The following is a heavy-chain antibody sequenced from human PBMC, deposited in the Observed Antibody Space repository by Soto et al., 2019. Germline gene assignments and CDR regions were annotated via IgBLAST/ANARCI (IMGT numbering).Heavy chain of an antibody. V-gene: IGHV3-30-3*01. CDR2: ISYDGSNK. CDR1: GFTFSSYA. D-gene: IGHD1-26*01. CDR3: AREEGVGGFDY. Sequence: EGSLRLSCAASGFTFSSYAMHWVRQAPGKGLEWVAVISYDGSNKYYADSVKGRFTISRDNSKNTLYLQMNSLRAEDTAVYYCAREEGVGGFDYWGQGTLVTVSS. J-gene: IGHJ4*02.